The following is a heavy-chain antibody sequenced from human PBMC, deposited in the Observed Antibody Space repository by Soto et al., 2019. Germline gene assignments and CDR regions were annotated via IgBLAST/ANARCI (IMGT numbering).Heavy chain of an antibody. Sequence: SLRLSCAASGFTFSSYGMHWVRQAPGKGLEWVAVISYDGSNKYYADSVKGRFTISRDNSKNTLYLQMNSLRAEDTAVYYCAKDRSYYAYYYYGMDVWGQGTTVTVSS. J-gene: IGHJ6*02. CDR1: GFTFSSYG. CDR2: ISYDGSNK. D-gene: IGHD3-22*01. CDR3: AKDRSYYAYYYYGMDV. V-gene: IGHV3-30*18.